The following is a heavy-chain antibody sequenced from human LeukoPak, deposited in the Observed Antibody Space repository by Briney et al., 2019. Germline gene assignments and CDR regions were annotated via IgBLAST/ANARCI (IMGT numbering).Heavy chain of an antibody. CDR1: GFTFSDYY. J-gene: IGHJ4*02. CDR3: ARTYYYDSSGHYPEAVDY. Sequence: GGSLRLSCAASGFTFSDYYMSWIRQAPGKGLEWVSYISSSSSYTNYADSVKGRFTISRDNAKNSLYLQMNSLRAEDTAVYYCARTYYYDSSGHYPEAVDYWGQGTLVTVSS. V-gene: IGHV3-11*06. CDR2: ISSSSSYT. D-gene: IGHD3-22*01.